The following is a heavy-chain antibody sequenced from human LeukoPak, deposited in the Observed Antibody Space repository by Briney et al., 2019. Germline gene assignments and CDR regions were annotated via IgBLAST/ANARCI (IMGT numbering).Heavy chain of an antibody. CDR2: ISYDGSVK. D-gene: IGHD6-13*01. V-gene: IGHV3-30*18. CDR1: GFAFSSYG. J-gene: IGHJ4*02. CDR3: AKEEQQLISHGFDY. Sequence: GGSLRLSCAASGFAFSSYGMHWVRQAPGKGLEWVAVISYDGSVKYYSDSVKGRFTISRDSSKNTLYLQMNSLRAEDTAVYYCAKEEQQLISHGFDYWGQGTLVTVSS.